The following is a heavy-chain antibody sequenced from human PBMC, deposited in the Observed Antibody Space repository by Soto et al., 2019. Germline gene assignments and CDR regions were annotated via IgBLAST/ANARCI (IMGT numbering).Heavy chain of an antibody. J-gene: IGHJ6*02. CDR3: ARMNVDSYQCYYAMDV. V-gene: IGHV2-26*01. CDR1: GFSRTTGKMG. Sequence: SGPTLVNPTEPLTLTCTVTGFSRTTGKMGVSWIRQPPGKALEWLAHIFSDNERSYSTSLQGRLTISKDTSGSQGVLSMTNVDPVDTATYYCARMNVDSYQCYYAMDVWGQGTTVTVSS. CDR2: IFSDNER. D-gene: IGHD4-17*01.